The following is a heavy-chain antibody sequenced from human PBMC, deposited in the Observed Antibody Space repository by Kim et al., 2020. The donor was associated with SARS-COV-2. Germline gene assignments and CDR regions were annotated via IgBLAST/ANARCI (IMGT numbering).Heavy chain of an antibody. J-gene: IGHJ6*02. CDR2: IKQDGSER. V-gene: IGHV3-7*03. CDR3: ARPQGWLTDYYSYGMDI. CDR1: GFTFSTYW. D-gene: IGHD6-19*01. Sequence: GGSLRLSCAASGFTFSTYWMNWVRQAPGKGLEWVANIKQDGSERYYVDSVKGRFTISRDNAKNSLYLQMNSLRAEDTAVYYCARPQGWLTDYYSYGMDIWGQGTTVTVSS.